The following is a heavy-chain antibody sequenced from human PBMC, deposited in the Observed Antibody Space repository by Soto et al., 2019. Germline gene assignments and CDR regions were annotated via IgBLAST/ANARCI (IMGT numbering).Heavy chain of an antibody. CDR1: GYTLTGYY. V-gene: IGHV1-2*04. CDR2: INPNSGGT. Sequence: QVQLVQSGAEVKKPGASVKVSCKASGYTLTGYYMHWVRQAPGQGLEWMGWINPNSGGTNYAQKFQGWVTMTRDTSISTAYMELSRLRSDDTAVYYCARDRTPVVVVAASPWFDPWGQGTLVTVSS. J-gene: IGHJ5*02. CDR3: ARDRTPVVVVAASPWFDP. D-gene: IGHD2-15*01.